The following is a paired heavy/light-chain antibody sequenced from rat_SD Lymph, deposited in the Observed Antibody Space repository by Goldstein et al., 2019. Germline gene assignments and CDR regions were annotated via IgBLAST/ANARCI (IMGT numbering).Light chain of an antibody. Sequence: DIVLTQSPALAVSLGQRATISCRASQSVSTSSYNLMHWYQQKPGEQPKLLIYDASNLASGVPVRFSGSGSGTDFTLTINPVQADDIATYYCQQSRELPNTFGAGTKLELK. CDR2: DAS. V-gene: IGKV3S13*01. CDR1: QSVSTSSYNL. J-gene: IGKJ2-1*01. CDR3: QQSRELPNT.
Heavy chain of an antibody. J-gene: IGHJ3*01. CDR3: THSDYYDTYYGPFAY. CDR2: IGWEDVK. D-gene: IGHD1-12*03. CDR1: GFLLSASSVN. Sequence: QVTLKESGPGILQPSQTLSLTCSFSGFLLSASSVNLGWIRQPSGKGLEWLATIGWEDVKHYNPSLKSRLTISKDTSNNQVFLKITSVDTADTGTYYCTHSDYYDTYYGPFAYWGQGTLVTVSS. V-gene: IGHV8-31*01.